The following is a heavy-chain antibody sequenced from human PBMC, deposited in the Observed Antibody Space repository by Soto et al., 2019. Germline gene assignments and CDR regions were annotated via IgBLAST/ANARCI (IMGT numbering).Heavy chain of an antibody. CDR1: GFTFSDYY. D-gene: IGHD3-3*01. Sequence: PGGSLRLSCAASGFTFSDYYMSWIRQAPGKGLEWVSYISSSGSTIYYADSVKGRFTISRDNAKNSLYLQMNSLRAEDTAVYYCARDRSKIFGEYNWFDPWGQGTLVTVSS. V-gene: IGHV3-11*01. CDR3: ARDRSKIFGEYNWFDP. CDR2: ISSSGSTI. J-gene: IGHJ5*02.